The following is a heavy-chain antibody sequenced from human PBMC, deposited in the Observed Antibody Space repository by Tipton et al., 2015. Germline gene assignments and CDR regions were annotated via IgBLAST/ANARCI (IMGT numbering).Heavy chain of an antibody. CDR1: GITLRNYN. CDR2: TNIARSTT. CDR3: AREEEYCDGGDCYSRGLDY. D-gene: IGHD2-21*02. Sequence: SLRLSCAASGITLRNYNMNWVRQAPGKGLVGVSRTNIARSTTTYADSVKGRFTISRDNAKNTLYLQMNSLRADDTAVYYCAREEEYCDGGDCYSRGLDYWGQGTLVTVSS. J-gene: IGHJ4*02. V-gene: IGHV3-74*01.